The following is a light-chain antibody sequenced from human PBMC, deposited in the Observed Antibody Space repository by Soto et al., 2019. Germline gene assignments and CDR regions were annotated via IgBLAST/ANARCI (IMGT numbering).Light chain of an antibody. Sequence: DIQMTQSPSSLSASVGDRVTITCRASQGIGSDLGWYQQKPGKAPKRLIYAASSLQSGVPSRFSGSGSGTEFTLTISSLQPEDFATYSCLQHNSYPPTFGGGTKVEIK. J-gene: IGKJ4*01. CDR2: AAS. V-gene: IGKV1-17*01. CDR1: QGIGSD. CDR3: LQHNSYPPT.